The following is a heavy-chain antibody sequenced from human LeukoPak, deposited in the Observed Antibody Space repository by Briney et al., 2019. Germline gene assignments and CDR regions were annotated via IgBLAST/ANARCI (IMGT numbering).Heavy chain of an antibody. J-gene: IGHJ5*02. D-gene: IGHD6-19*01. Sequence: SETLSLTCTVSGGSIGSHNYYWGWIRQPPGKGLEWIGSIYYSGKTYYNPSLKSRVTISGDTSRNQFSLNLSSVTAADTAIYYCARHRGYSSGAWFDPWGQGTLVTVSS. V-gene: IGHV4-39*01. CDR2: IYYSGKT. CDR1: GGSIGSHNYY. CDR3: ARHRGYSSGAWFDP.